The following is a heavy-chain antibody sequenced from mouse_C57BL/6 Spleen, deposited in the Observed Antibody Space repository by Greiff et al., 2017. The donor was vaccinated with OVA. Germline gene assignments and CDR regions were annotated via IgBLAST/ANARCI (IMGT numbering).Heavy chain of an antibody. V-gene: IGHV14-3*01. J-gene: IGHJ3*01. CDR3: AYPPDDGYYGGFAY. CDR2: IDPANGNT. D-gene: IGHD2-3*01. Sequence: VQLQQSVAELVRPGASVKLSCTASGFNIKNTYMHWVKQRPEQGLEWIGRIDPANGNTKYAPKFQGKATITADTSSNTAYLQLSSLTSEDNAIYYCAYPPDDGYYGGFAYWGQGTLVTVSA. CDR1: GFNIKNTY.